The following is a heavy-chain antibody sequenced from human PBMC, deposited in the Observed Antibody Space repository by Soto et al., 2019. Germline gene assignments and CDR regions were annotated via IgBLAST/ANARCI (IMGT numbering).Heavy chain of an antibody. J-gene: IGHJ6*02. CDR1: GFTFSSYA. Sequence: GGSLRLSCAASGFTFSSYAMSWVRQAPGKGLEWVSVISGSGAYTYYAESVKGRFTISRDNSKNTLFLQMNSLTAEDAAVYYCAKGTLEYFYGMDVWGQGATVTVSS. V-gene: IGHV3-23*01. CDR3: AKGTLEYFYGMDV. CDR2: ISGSGAYT.